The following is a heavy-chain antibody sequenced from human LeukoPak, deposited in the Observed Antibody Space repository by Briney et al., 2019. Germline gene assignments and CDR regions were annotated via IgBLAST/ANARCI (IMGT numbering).Heavy chain of an antibody. Sequence: GGSLRLSCAASGFTFSSYGMHWVRQAPGKGLEWVAFTRYDGSNKYYADSVKGRFTISRDNSKNSLYLQMNSLRAEDTAVYYCAREPNPKSTLRYFDWLPDAFDIWGQGTMVTVSS. CDR2: TRYDGSNK. J-gene: IGHJ3*02. CDR3: AREPNPKSTLRYFDWLPDAFDI. D-gene: IGHD3-9*01. V-gene: IGHV3-30*02. CDR1: GFTFSSYG.